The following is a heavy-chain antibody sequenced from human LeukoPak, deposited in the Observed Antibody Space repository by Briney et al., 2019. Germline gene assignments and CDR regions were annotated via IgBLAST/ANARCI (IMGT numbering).Heavy chain of an antibody. CDR2: ISYDGSNK. J-gene: IGHJ4*02. CDR1: GFTFSSYA. D-gene: IGHD1-1*01. V-gene: IGHV3-30*04. CDR3: ARGDDLERRGYFDY. Sequence: GGSLRLSCAASGFTFSSYAMHWVRQAPGKGLEWVAVISYDGSNKYYADSVKGRFTISRDNSKNTLYLQMNSLRAEDTAVYYCARGDDLERRGYFDYWGQGTLVTVSS.